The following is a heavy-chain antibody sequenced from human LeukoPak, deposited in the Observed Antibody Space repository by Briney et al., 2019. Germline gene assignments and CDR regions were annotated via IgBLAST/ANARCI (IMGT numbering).Heavy chain of an antibody. D-gene: IGHD2-15*01. CDR1: GGSISSSSYY. V-gene: IGHV4-39*07. CDR2: IYYSGST. Sequence: SETLSLTCTVSGGSISSSSYYWGWIRQPPGKGLEWIGSIYYSGSTYYNPSLKSRVTISVDTSKNQFSLKLSSVTAADTAVYYCARDPPPRCSGGSCYERYEDYWGQGTLVTVSS. CDR3: ARDPPPRCSGGSCYERYEDY. J-gene: IGHJ4*02.